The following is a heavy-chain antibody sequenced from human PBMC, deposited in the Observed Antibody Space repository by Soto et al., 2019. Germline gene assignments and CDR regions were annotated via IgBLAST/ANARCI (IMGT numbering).Heavy chain of an antibody. CDR1: GFTFSSYG. Sequence: GGSLRLSCAASGFTFSSYGMHWVRQAPGKGLEWVAVIWYDGSNKYYADSVKGRFTISRDNSKNTLYLQMNSLRAEDTAVYYCARDQGLRYSYGQSSYYYYYGMDVWGQGTTVTVSS. D-gene: IGHD5-18*01. CDR3: ARDQGLRYSYGQSSYYYYYGMDV. V-gene: IGHV3-33*01. J-gene: IGHJ6*02. CDR2: IWYDGSNK.